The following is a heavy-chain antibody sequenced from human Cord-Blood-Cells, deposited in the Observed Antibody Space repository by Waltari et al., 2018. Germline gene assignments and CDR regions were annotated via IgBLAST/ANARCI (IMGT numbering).Heavy chain of an antibody. CDR2: IYYSGST. Sequence: QLQLQESGPGLVKPSETLSLTCTVSGGSISSSSYYWGWIRQPPGKGLEGIGSIYYSGSTYYNPSLKSRVTISVDTSKNQFSLKLSSVTAADTAVYYCARSLLLHSSGYDFDYWGQGTLVTVSS. J-gene: IGHJ4*02. CDR3: ARSLLLHSSGYDFDY. D-gene: IGHD3-22*01. V-gene: IGHV4-39*01. CDR1: GGSISSSSYY.